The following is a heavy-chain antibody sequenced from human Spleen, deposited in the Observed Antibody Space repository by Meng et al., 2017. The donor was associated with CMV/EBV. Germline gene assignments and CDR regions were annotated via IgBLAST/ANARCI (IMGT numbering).Heavy chain of an antibody. Sequence: GESLKISCVASGFTFSSYAMSWFRQAPGKGLEWVSLIYSGGSDTYYADSVKGRFIISRDNSKNTLFLQMKSLRVEDTALYYCATIRRDGYNWRYGCFDYWGQGTLVTVS. CDR3: ATIRRDGYNWRYGCFDY. J-gene: IGHJ4*02. V-gene: IGHV3-23*03. CDR2: IYSGGSDT. CDR1: GFTFSSYA. D-gene: IGHD5-24*01.